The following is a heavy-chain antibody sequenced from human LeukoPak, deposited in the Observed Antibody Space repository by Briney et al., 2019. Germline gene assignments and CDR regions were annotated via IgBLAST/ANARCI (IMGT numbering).Heavy chain of an antibody. V-gene: IGHV3-74*01. Sequence: GGSLRLSCAASGFTFSSYWMHWVRQVPGKGLVWVSRISSDGSITNYVDSVKGRFTISRDNAKNTVHLQMNSLRAEDTAVYYCAKGPYYYGSGSRIDYWGQGTLVTVSS. CDR3: AKGPYYYGSGSRIDY. CDR1: GFTFSSYW. D-gene: IGHD3-10*01. CDR2: ISSDGSIT. J-gene: IGHJ4*02.